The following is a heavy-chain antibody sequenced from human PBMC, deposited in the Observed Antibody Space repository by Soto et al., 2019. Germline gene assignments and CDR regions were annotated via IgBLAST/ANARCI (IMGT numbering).Heavy chain of an antibody. J-gene: IGHJ4*02. Sequence: ASVKVSWKASGYTFKSYQIYCVRQAPGQRLECMGWINISNGNTEYSQNFQGRVTMTRDTSASTAYMELSSLRSEDTAVYYCARDTDLTLVTTLDYWGQGTPVTVSS. CDR1: GYTFKSYQ. CDR3: ARDTDLTLVTTLDY. V-gene: IGHV1-3*04. CDR2: INISNGNT. D-gene: IGHD4-17*01.